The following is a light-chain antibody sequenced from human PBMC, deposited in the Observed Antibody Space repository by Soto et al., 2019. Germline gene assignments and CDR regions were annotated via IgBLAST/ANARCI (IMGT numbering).Light chain of an antibody. V-gene: IGLV2-8*01. CDR2: EVT. CDR1: SSDVGGYNY. J-gene: IGLJ1*01. Sequence: QPVLTQPPSASGSPGQSVTISCTGTSSDVGGYNYVSWYQQHPGKAPKLMIYEVTKRPSGVPDRFSGSKSGNTASLTVSGLQAEDEADSCGTSYAGSNNFYVFGTGTKLTVL. CDR3: TSYAGSNNFYV.